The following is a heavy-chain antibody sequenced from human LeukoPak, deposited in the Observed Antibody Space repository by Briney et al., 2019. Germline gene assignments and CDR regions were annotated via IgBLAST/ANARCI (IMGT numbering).Heavy chain of an antibody. D-gene: IGHD1-26*01. CDR3: ARTDKWEPRVLDY. J-gene: IGHJ4*02. V-gene: IGHV1-2*02. CDR1: SYTFTGYY. Sequence: ASVKVSCKASSYTFTGYYMHWVRQAPGQGLEWMGWINPNSGGTNYAQKFQGRVTMTRDTSISTAYMELRSLRSDDTAVYYCARTDKWEPRVLDYWGQGTLVTVSS. CDR2: INPNSGGT.